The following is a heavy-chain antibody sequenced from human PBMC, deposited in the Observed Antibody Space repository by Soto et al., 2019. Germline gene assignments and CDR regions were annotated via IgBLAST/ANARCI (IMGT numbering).Heavy chain of an antibody. V-gene: IGHV4-34*01. J-gene: IGHJ4*02. Sequence: SETLSLTCAVYGGSFSGYYWSWTRQPPGKGLEWIGEINHSGSTNYNPSLKSRVTISVDTSKNQFSLKLSSVTAADTAVYYCARGRATFYYYDSSGYHDYWGQGTLVTVSS. CDR2: INHSGST. CDR1: GGSFSGYY. CDR3: ARGRATFYYYDSSGYHDY. D-gene: IGHD3-22*01.